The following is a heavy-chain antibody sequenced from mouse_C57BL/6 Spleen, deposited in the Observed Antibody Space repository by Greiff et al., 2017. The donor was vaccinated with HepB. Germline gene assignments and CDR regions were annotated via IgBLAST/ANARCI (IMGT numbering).Heavy chain of an antibody. J-gene: IGHJ4*01. Sequence: VQLQQPGAELVRPGSSVKLSCKASGYTFTSYWMHWVKQRPIQGLEWIGNIDPSDSETHYNQKFKDKATLTVDKSSSTAYMQLSSLTSEDSAVYYCARGAYDSYAMDYWGQGTSVTVSS. V-gene: IGHV1-52*01. CDR3: ARGAYDSYAMDY. CDR2: IDPSDSET. CDR1: GYTFTSYW. D-gene: IGHD6-5*01.